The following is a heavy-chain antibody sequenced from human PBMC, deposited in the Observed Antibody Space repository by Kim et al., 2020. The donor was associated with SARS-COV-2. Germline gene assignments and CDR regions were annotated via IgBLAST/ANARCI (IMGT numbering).Heavy chain of an antibody. Sequence: SETLSLTCTVSGGSISRDGSHYWGWIRQAPGRGLEWIGSNYYGGNTYYNPSLKGRVTIFVDRSGNRFSLKMSPVTAADTAVYYCARHLGTRPLDHWGQGTLVTVSS. CDR1: GGSISRDGSHY. D-gene: IGHD6-6*01. V-gene: IGHV4-39*01. J-gene: IGHJ4*02. CDR3: ARHLGTRPLDH. CDR2: NYYGGNT.